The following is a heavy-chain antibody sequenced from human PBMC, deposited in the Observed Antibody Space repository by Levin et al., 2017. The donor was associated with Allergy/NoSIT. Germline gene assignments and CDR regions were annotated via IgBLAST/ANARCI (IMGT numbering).Heavy chain of an antibody. J-gene: IGHJ6*02. Sequence: PSGGSLRLSCAASGFTFDDYAMHWVRQAPGKGLEWVSGISWNSGSIGYADSVKGRFTISRDNAKNSLYLQMNSLRAEDTALYYCAKGSMVRGARGLGWGMDVWGQGTTVTVSS. D-gene: IGHD3-10*01. V-gene: IGHV3-9*01. CDR3: AKGSMVRGARGLGWGMDV. CDR1: GFTFDDYA. CDR2: ISWNSGSI.